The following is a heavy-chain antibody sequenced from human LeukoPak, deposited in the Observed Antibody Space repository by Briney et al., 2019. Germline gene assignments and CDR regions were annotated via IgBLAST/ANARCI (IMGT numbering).Heavy chain of an antibody. V-gene: IGHV4-61*01. D-gene: IGHD5-12*01. CDR1: GGSVSSGSYY. CDR3: AREVYSGYDLYYYYGMDV. CDR2: IYYSGST. J-gene: IGHJ6*02. Sequence: KTSGTLSLTCTVSGGSVSSGSYYWSWIRQPPGKGLEWIGYIYYSGSTNYNPSLKSRVTISVDTSKNQFSLKLSSVTAADTAVYYCAREVYSGYDLYYYYGMDVWGQGTTVTVSS.